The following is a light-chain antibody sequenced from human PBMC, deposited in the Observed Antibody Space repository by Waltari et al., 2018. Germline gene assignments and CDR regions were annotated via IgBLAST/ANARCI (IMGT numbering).Light chain of an antibody. CDR3: CSYAGSSTFT. Sequence: QSALTQPASVSGSPGQSITLSSPGTSRDVGSYDLVSWYQQHPGKAPKLMMYEVYKRPSGVSNRFSGSKSGNTASLTISGLQAEDEADYYCCSYAGSSTFTFGGGTKLTVL. CDR2: EVY. CDR1: SRDVGSYDL. J-gene: IGLJ2*01. V-gene: IGLV2-23*02.